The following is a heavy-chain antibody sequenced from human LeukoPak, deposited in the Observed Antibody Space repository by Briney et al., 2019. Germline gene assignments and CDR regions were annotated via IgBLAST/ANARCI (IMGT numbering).Heavy chain of an antibody. CDR2: ISSSSSYI. Sequence: GGSLRLSCAASGFTFSSYSMKWVRQAPGKGLEGVSSISSSSSYIYYADSVKGRFTISRDNAKNSLYLQMNSLRAEDTAVYYCARDPGELVLFDYWGQGTLVTVSS. D-gene: IGHD6-13*01. J-gene: IGHJ4*02. CDR3: ARDPGELVLFDY. CDR1: GFTFSSYS. V-gene: IGHV3-21*01.